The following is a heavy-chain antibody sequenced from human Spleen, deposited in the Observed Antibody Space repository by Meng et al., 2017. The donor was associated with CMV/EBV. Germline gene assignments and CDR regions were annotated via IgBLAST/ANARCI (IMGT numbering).Heavy chain of an antibody. V-gene: IGHV3-73*01. J-gene: IGHJ5*02. CDR3: AKEEIGYSGSYMGP. CDR2: IRSKANSYAT. D-gene: IGHD1-26*01. Sequence: GESLKISCAASGFTFSGSAMHWVRQASGKGLEWVGRIRSKANSYATAYAASVKGRFTISRDDSKNTAYLQMNSLRAEDTAVYYCAKEEIGYSGSYMGPWGQGTLVTVSS. CDR1: GFTFSGSA.